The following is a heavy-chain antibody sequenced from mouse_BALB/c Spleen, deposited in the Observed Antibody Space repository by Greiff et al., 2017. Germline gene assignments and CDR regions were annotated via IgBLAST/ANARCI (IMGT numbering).Heavy chain of an antibody. V-gene: IGHV6-6*02. CDR2: IRLKSNNYAT. CDR1: GFTFSNYW. CDR3: TRSPYYYGSSPGYFDY. Sequence: EVKVEESGGGLVQPGGSMKLSCVASGFTFSNYWMNWVRQSPEKGLEWVAEIRLKSNNYATHYAESVKGRFTISRDDSKSSVYLQMNNLRAEDTGIYYCTRSPYYYGSSPGYFDYWGQGTTLTVSS. J-gene: IGHJ2*01. D-gene: IGHD1-1*01.